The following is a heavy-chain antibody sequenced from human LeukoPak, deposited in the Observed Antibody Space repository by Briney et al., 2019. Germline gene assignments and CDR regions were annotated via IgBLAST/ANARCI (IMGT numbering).Heavy chain of an antibody. CDR2: IYSGGST. CDR1: GFTVSSNY. CDR3: ARWGYSNPFDY. J-gene: IGHJ4*02. V-gene: IGHV3-53*01. D-gene: IGHD4-11*01. Sequence: PGGSPRLSCAASGFTVSSNYMSWVRQAPGKGLEWVSVIYSGGSTYYADAVKGRFTISRDNSKNTLYLQMNSLRAEDTAVYYCARWGYSNPFDYWGQGTLVTVSS.